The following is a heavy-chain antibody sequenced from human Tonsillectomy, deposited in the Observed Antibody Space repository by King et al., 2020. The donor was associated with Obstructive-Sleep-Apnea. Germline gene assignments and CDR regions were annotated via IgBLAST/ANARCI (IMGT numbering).Heavy chain of an antibody. CDR1: GFTFSSYG. D-gene: IGHD2-2*01. V-gene: IGHV3-33*01. CDR3: ARDRHNIVVVPPYNYYYYVMDV. J-gene: IGHJ6*02. CDR2: IWYDGSNK. Sequence: VQLVESGGGVVQPGRSLRLSCAASGFTFSSYGMHWVRQAPGKGLEWVAVIWYDGSNKYYADSVKGRFTISRDSSKNTLYLQMNSLRAEDTAVYYCARDRHNIVVVPPYNYYYYVMDVWGQGTTVTVSS.